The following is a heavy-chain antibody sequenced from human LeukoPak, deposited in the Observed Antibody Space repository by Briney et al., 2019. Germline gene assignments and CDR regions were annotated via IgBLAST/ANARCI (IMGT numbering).Heavy chain of an antibody. CDR3: ASGSSLFVYYYYYMDV. CDR1: GFTVSSNY. CDR2: IYSGGST. D-gene: IGHD1-26*01. J-gene: IGHJ6*03. Sequence: GGSLRLSCAASGFTVSSNYMSWVRQAPGKGLEWVSVIYSGGSTYYADSVKGRFTISRDNSKNTLYLQMNSLRAEDTAVYYCASGSSLFVYYYYYMDVWGKGTTVTVSS. V-gene: IGHV3-53*01.